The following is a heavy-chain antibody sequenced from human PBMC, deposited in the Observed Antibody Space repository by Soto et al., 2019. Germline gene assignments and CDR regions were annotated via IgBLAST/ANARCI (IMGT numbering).Heavy chain of an antibody. CDR3: AASCVGCGGFNYYGMDV. J-gene: IGHJ6*02. Sequence: SETLSLTCTVSGGSISSSSYYWGWIRQPPGKGLEWIGSIYYSGSTYYNPSLKSRVTISVDTSKNQFSLELSSVTAADTAVYYCAASCVGCGGFNYYGMDVWGQGTTVTVSS. D-gene: IGHD2-21*01. CDR1: GGSISSSSYY. V-gene: IGHV4-39*01. CDR2: IYYSGST.